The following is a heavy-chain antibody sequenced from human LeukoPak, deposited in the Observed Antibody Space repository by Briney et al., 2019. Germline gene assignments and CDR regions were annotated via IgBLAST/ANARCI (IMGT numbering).Heavy chain of an antibody. D-gene: IGHD5-12*01. CDR1: GYTLTSYG. CDR2: ISAYNGNT. CDR3: AGPGRHSGYDFDY. V-gene: IGHV1-18*04. J-gene: IGHJ4*02. Sequence: ASVTVSCKAFGYTLTSYGISWVRQAPGQGLEWMGWISAYNGNTNYAQKLQGRVTMTTDTSTSTAYMELRSLRSDDTAVDYGAGPGRHSGYDFDYWGQGTLVTVSS.